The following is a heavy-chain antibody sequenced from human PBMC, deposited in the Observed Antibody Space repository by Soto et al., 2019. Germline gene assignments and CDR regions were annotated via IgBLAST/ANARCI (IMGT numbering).Heavy chain of an antibody. D-gene: IGHD3-16*01. CDR3: AKGENLGDAFDI. CDR2: ISGSGGST. J-gene: IGHJ3*02. V-gene: IGHV3-23*01. Sequence: GGSLRLSCAASGFTFSSYAMSWVRQAPGKGLEWVSAISGSGGSTYYADSGKGRFTISRDNSKNTLYLQMNSLRAEDTAVYYCAKGENLGDAFDIWGQGTMVTVSS. CDR1: GFTFSSYA.